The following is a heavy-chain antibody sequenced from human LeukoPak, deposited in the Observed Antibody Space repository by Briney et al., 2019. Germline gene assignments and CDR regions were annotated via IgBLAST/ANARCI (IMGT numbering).Heavy chain of an antibody. D-gene: IGHD2-15*01. CDR3: ARGEIFCSGGSCGDAFDI. V-gene: IGHV3-7*01. Sequence: GGSLRLSCAASGFTFNSYWMSWVRQAPGKGLEWVANIKQDGNEKYYVDSVKGRFTISRDNAKNSLYLQMNSLRAEDTAVYYCARGEIFCSGGSCGDAFDIWGQGTMVTVSS. J-gene: IGHJ3*02. CDR2: IKQDGNEK. CDR1: GFTFNSYW.